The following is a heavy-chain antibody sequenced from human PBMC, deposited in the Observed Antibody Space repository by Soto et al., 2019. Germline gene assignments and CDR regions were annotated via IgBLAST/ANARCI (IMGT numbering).Heavy chain of an antibody. J-gene: IGHJ4*02. Sequence: QVQLVQSGAEVKKPGASVKVSCKASGYTFTGYDMHWVRQAPGQGLEWMGWINPNSGGTNYAQKFQGWVTMTRDTSISTAYMGLSRLRSDDTAVYYCARPMVPGIAVDGDFDYWGQGTLVTVSS. CDR1: GYTFTGYD. CDR2: INPNSGGT. D-gene: IGHD6-19*01. CDR3: ARPMVPGIAVDGDFDY. V-gene: IGHV1-2*04.